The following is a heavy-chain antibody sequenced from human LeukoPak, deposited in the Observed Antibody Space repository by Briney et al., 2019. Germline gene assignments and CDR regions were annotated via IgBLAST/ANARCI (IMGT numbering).Heavy chain of an antibody. V-gene: IGHV4-34*01. CDR2: INHSGST. Sequence: KPSETLSLTCAVYGGSFSGYYWSWIRQPPGKGLEWIGEINHSGSTNYNPSLKSRVTISVDTSKNQFSLKLSSVTAADTAVYYCAGGKRGYYDAFDIWGQGTMVTVSS. D-gene: IGHD3-22*01. CDR1: GGSFSGYY. CDR3: AGGKRGYYDAFDI. J-gene: IGHJ3*02.